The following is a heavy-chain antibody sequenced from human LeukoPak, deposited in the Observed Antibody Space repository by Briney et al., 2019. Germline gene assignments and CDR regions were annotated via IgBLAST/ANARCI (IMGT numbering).Heavy chain of an antibody. J-gene: IGHJ6*01. V-gene: IGHV4-59*01. Sequence: SETLSLTCSVSGRSISSSYWNWIRQPPGKGLEWVGYVHYSGSTNYNPSLNSRVNISIDMSQNQFSLNLTSVTAADTGVYYCARDFVGLKSYGMDVWGEGTRVTVSS. D-gene: IGHD3-3*01. CDR1: GRSISSSY. CDR3: ARDFVGLKSYGMDV. CDR2: VHYSGST.